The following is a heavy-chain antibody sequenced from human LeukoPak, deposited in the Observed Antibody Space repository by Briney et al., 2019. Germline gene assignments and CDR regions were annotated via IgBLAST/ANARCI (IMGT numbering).Heavy chain of an antibody. CDR1: GFTFSTYA. D-gene: IGHD6-19*01. J-gene: IGHJ4*02. CDR3: ARAPLYSSGRGTDY. CDR2: ISSNGGST. Sequence: GGSLRLSCAAPGFTFSTYAMHWVRQAPGKGLEYVSAISSNGGSTYYANSVKGRFTISRDNSKNTLFLQMGSLRAEDMAVYYCARAPLYSSGRGTDYWGQGTLVTVSS. V-gene: IGHV3-64*01.